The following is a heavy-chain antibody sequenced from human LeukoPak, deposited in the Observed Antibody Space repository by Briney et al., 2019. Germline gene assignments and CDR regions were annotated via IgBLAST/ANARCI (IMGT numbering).Heavy chain of an antibody. J-gene: IGHJ6*03. V-gene: IGHV3-74*01. CDR2: ISSDESST. Sequence: PGGSLRLSCAASGFTFNSYWMHWVRQAPGKGLVWVSRISSDESSTIYADSVKGRFTISRDNAKNTLYLQMNSLRGEDTAVYYCAREWEATGTYFMDVWGKGTRITVSS. CDR3: AREWEATGTYFMDV. D-gene: IGHD1/OR15-1a*01. CDR1: GFTFNSYW.